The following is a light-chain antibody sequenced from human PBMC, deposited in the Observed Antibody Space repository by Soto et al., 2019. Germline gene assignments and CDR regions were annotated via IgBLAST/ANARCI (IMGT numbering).Light chain of an antibody. CDR1: SSNIGSNY. CDR3: ATWDDSLSDVV. V-gene: IGLV1-47*01. CDR2: RNN. Sequence: QSVLAQPPSASGTPGQRVTISCSGSSSNIGSNYVYWYQQLPGTAPKLLIYRNNQRPSGVPDRFSGSKSDTSASLAISGLRSEDEADYYCATWDDSLSDVVFGGGTKLT. J-gene: IGLJ2*01.